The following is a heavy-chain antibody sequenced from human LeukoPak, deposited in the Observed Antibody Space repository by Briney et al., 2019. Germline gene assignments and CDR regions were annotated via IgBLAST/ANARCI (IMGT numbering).Heavy chain of an antibody. Sequence: GGSLRLSCAASGFTFSSYATNWVRQAPGKGLEWVAVISYDGTNKYYADSVKGRFTISRDNSKNTLYLQMNSLRAEDTAVYYCASYRMYSGYEALDNWGQGTLVTVSS. CDR2: ISYDGTNK. D-gene: IGHD5-12*01. V-gene: IGHV3-30-3*01. CDR3: ASYRMYSGYEALDN. J-gene: IGHJ4*02. CDR1: GFTFSSYA.